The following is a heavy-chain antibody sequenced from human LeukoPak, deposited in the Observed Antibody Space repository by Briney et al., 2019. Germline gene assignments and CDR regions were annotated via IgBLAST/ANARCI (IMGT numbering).Heavy chain of an antibody. CDR2: IIPIFGTA. J-gene: IGHJ4*02. D-gene: IGHD3-3*01. V-gene: IGHV1-69*05. Sequence: SVKVSCKASGGTFSSYAISWVRQAPGQGLEWMGGIIPIFGTANYEQKFQGRVTITTNESTSTAYMELSSLRSEDTAVYYCARSLGYHITIFDSWGQGTLVTVYS. CDR1: GGTFSSYA. CDR3: ARSLGYHITIFDS.